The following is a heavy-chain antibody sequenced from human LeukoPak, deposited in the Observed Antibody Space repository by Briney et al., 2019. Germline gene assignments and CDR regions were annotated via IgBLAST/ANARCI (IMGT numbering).Heavy chain of an antibody. CDR3: ARRSNDYDFWSGPRGGYYYYMDV. J-gene: IGHJ6*03. V-gene: IGHV4-39*01. Sequence: SETLSLTCTVSGGSISSYYWGWIRQPPGKGLEWIGSIYYSGSTYYNPSLKSRVTISVDTSKNQFSLKLSSVTAADTAVYYCARRSNDYDFWSGPRGGYYYYMDVWGKGTTVTVSS. D-gene: IGHD3-3*01. CDR2: IYYSGST. CDR1: GGSISSYY.